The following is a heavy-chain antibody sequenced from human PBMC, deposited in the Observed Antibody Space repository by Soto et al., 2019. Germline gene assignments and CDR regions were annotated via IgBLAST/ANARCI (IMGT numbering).Heavy chain of an antibody. CDR2: IIPIFGTA. J-gene: IGHJ4*02. V-gene: IGHV1-69*01. D-gene: IGHD1-26*01. Sequence: QVQLVQSGAEVKKHGSSVKVSCKASGGTFSSYSINWVRQAPGQGLEWMGEIIPIFGTANYAQKFQGRVTITADESTSTAYMELSSLRSEDTAVYYCARDGGMHSGGIDYWGQGTLVTVSS. CDR1: GGTFSSYS. CDR3: ARDGGMHSGGIDY.